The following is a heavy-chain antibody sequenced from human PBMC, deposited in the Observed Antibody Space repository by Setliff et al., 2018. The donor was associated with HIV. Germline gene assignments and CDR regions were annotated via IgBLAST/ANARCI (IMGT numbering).Heavy chain of an antibody. CDR1: GGSINSGHYY. J-gene: IGHJ4*02. V-gene: IGHV4-31*03. Sequence: PSETLSLTCTVSGGSINSGHYYWSWIRHHPGKGLEWIGYIYYTGSTYFNPSLKSRVTLSIDTSKNQFSLRLSSLTAADTGVYFCARARRLAARHWYFFDNWGQGTLVTVSS. D-gene: IGHD6-6*01. CDR2: IYYTGST. CDR3: ARARRLAARHWYFFDN.